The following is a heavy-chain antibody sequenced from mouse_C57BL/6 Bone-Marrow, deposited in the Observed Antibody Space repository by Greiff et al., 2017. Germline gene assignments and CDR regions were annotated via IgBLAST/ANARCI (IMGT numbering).Heavy chain of an antibody. CDR2: IYPGDGDT. Sequence: QVQLQQSGPELVKPGASVKISCKASGYAFSSSWMNWVKQRPGKGLEWIGRIYPGDGDTNYNGKFKGKATLTADKSSSTAYMQLSSLTSEDSAVYFCAREGYLYFDYWGQGTTLTVSS. CDR3: AREGYLYFDY. J-gene: IGHJ2*01. V-gene: IGHV1-82*01. CDR1: GYAFSSSW. D-gene: IGHD2-2*01.